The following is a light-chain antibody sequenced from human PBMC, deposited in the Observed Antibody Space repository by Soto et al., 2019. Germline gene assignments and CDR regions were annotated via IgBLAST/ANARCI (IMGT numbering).Light chain of an antibody. J-gene: IGKJ4*01. CDR3: QHYSNWRS. CDR1: QSVGST. Sequence: EIVLTQSPATLSVSPGDRVTLSCRASQSVGSTLAWYQQKPGQPPRLLIRGASTRATGVPARFGGSGSGTEFTLTIHSLQSEDFAVYFGQHYSNWRSVGGGTKVEI. V-gene: IGKV3-15*01. CDR2: GAS.